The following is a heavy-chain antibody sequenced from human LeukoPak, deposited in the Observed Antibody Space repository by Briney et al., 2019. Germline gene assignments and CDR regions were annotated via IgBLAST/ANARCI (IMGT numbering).Heavy chain of an antibody. CDR3: ASRFGELTNDY. CDR2: IIPILGIA. J-gene: IGHJ4*02. V-gene: IGHV1-69*02. Sequence: SVKVSCKASGYTFTGYYMHWVRQAPGQGLEWMGRIIPILGIANYAQKFQGRVTITADKSTSTAYMELSSLRSEDTAVYYCASRFGELTNDYWGQGTLVTVSS. D-gene: IGHD3-10*01. CDR1: GYTFTGYY.